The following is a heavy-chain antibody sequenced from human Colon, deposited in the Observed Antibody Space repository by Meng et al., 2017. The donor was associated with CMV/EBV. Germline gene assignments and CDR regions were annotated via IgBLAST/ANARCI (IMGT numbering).Heavy chain of an antibody. CDR1: GFTFSSYA. CDR2: ISYDGSNK. J-gene: IGHJ4*02. CDR3: ARDVSLPTYYFDQ. D-gene: IGHD2-15*01. Sequence: GESLKISCAASGFTFSSYAMHWVRQAPGKGLEWVAVISYDGSNKYYADSVKGRFTISRDNAKNTLYLQMNSLRAEDTAVYYCARDVSLPTYYFDQWGQGTLVTVSS. V-gene: IGHV3-30*04.